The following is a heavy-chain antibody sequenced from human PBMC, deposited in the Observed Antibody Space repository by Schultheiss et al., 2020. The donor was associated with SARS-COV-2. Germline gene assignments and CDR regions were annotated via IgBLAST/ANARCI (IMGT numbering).Heavy chain of an antibody. CDR1: GFTFSSYD. D-gene: IGHD5-18*01. V-gene: IGHV3-33*01. J-gene: IGHJ4*02. CDR2: IWYDGSNK. CDR3: ARALKVDTAMVGY. Sequence: GESLKISCAASGFTFSSYDMSWVRQAPGKGLEWVAVIWYDGSNKYYADSVKGRFTISRDNSKNTLYLQMNSLRAEDTAVYYCARALKVDTAMVGYWGQGTLVTVSS.